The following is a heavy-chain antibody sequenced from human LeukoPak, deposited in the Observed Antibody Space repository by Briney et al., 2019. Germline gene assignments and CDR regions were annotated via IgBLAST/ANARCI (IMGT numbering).Heavy chain of an antibody. V-gene: IGHV3-23*01. Sequence: GGSLRLSCAASGFTFRSYALTWVRQAPGKGLEWVSSISGSGDNIYYADSVKGQFTISRDNSKNTVYLQMYGLGAEDMAVYYCAKEGVGAIRYFDCWGQGTLVTVSS. CDR1: GFTFRSYA. J-gene: IGHJ4*02. D-gene: IGHD1-26*01. CDR3: AKEGVGAIRYFDC. CDR2: ISGSGDNI.